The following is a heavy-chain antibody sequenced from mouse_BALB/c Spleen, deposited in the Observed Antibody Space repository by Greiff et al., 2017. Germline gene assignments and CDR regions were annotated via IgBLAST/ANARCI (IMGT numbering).Heavy chain of an antibody. CDR2: IDPANGNT. CDR3: AIAYSFDY. CDR1: GFNIKDTY. Sequence: EVQLQQSGAELVKPGASVKLSCTASGFNIKDTYMHWVKQRPEQGLEWIGRIDPANGNTKYDPKFQGKATITADTSSNTAYLQLSSLTSEDTAVYYCAIAYSFDYWGQGTTLTVSS. V-gene: IGHV14-3*02. D-gene: IGHD6-1*01. J-gene: IGHJ2*01.